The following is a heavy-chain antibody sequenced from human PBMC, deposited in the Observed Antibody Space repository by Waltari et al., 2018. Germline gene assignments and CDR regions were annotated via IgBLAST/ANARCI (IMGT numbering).Heavy chain of an antibody. CDR1: GFTFSSYS. Sequence: EVQLVESGRGLVKPGGSLRLSCAASGFTFSSYSMNWVRQAPGKGLEWVSSISSSSSYIYYADSVKGRFTISRDNAKNSLYLQMNSLRAEDTAVYYCARDKPPGRSGWYSGAFDIWGQGTMVTVSS. D-gene: IGHD6-19*01. V-gene: IGHV3-21*01. CDR3: ARDKPPGRSGWYSGAFDI. J-gene: IGHJ3*02. CDR2: ISSSSSYI.